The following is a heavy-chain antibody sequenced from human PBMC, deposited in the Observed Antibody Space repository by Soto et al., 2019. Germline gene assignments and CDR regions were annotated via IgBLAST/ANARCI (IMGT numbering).Heavy chain of an antibody. Sequence: GGSLRLSCAASGFTFSTYSMNWVRQAPGKGLEWVSYISSSRSTVYYADSVKGRFTISRDNAKNSLYLQMNSLRAEDTAVYYCARDRTILTAGAWSYYGMDVWGQGTTVTVSS. CDR1: GFTFSTYS. CDR2: ISSSRSTV. D-gene: IGHD3-9*01. CDR3: ARDRTILTAGAWSYYGMDV. J-gene: IGHJ6*02. V-gene: IGHV3-48*01.